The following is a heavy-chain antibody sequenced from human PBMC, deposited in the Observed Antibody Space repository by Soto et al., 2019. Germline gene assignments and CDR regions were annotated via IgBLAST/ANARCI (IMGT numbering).Heavy chain of an antibody. CDR2: IDWDDDK. D-gene: IGHD4-4*01. V-gene: IGHV2-70*11. Sequence: SGPTLVNPTQTLTLTCTFSGFSLSTSGMCVSWIRQPPGKALEWLARIDWDDDKYYSTSLKTRLTISKDTSKNQVVLTMTNMDPVDTATYYCARDYSNSNYYYYYGMDVWGQGTTVTVSS. J-gene: IGHJ6*02. CDR3: ARDYSNSNYYYYYGMDV. CDR1: GFSLSTSGMC.